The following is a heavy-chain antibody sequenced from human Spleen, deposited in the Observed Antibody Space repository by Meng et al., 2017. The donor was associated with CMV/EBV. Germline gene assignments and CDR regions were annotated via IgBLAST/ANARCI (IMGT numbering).Heavy chain of an antibody. CDR2: IIPIFGTA. CDR3: ARDRPPYSSGWYGNWFDS. Sequence: SVKVSCKASGGTFNSYAISWVRQAPGQGLEWMGGIIPIFGTANYAQKLQDRVTMTTDTSTSTAYMELRSLRSDDTAIYYCARDRPPYSSGWYGNWFDSWGQGTLVTVSS. D-gene: IGHD6-19*01. CDR1: GGTFNSYA. V-gene: IGHV1-69*05. J-gene: IGHJ5*01.